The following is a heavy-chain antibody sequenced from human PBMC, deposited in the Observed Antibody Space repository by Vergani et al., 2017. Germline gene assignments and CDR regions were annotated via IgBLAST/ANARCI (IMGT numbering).Heavy chain of an antibody. Sequence: EVPLVQSGAEVKKPGESLKISCQISGYSFTNYWIGWVRQMPGKGLEWMGIIHPADSDTRYSPSFQGQVTISVDKSISTAYLQRSSLRASDSAMYYCARLYGRDSSGSKYIDYWGQGTLVTVSS. J-gene: IGHJ4*02. D-gene: IGHD3-22*01. CDR2: IHPADSDT. V-gene: IGHV5-51*01. CDR3: ARLYGRDSSGSKYIDY. CDR1: GYSFTNYW.